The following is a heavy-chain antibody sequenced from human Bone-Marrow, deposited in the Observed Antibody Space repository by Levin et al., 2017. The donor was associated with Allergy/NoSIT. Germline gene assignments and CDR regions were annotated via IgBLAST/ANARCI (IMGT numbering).Heavy chain of an antibody. CDR3: AREVGATPHLFDY. CDR2: IYYSGST. Sequence: SETLSLTCTVSGGSISSGGYYWSWIRQHPGKGLEWIGYIYYSGSTYYNPSLKSRVTLSVDTSKNQFSLKLSSVTAADTAVYYCAREVGATPHLFDYWGQGTLVTVSS. V-gene: IGHV4-31*03. J-gene: IGHJ4*02. D-gene: IGHD1-26*01. CDR1: GGSISSGGYY.